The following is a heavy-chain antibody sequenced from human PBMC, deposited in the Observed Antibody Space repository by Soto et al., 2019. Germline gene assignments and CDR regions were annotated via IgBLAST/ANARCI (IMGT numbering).Heavy chain of an antibody. D-gene: IGHD2-15*01. CDR1: GYIFTDLY. CDR2: INPDSGVT. J-gene: IGHJ6*02. Sequence: QVQLVQSGAEVKKPGASVNVSCKASGYIFTDLYIHWVRQVTGQGLEWMGWINPDSGVTNFAQKFQGRVTMTRDTSFTTAYMYLSRLTSDDTAIYYCARGCSGHCYYGMDVWGQGTTVTVSS. CDR3: ARGCSGHCYYGMDV. V-gene: IGHV1-2*02.